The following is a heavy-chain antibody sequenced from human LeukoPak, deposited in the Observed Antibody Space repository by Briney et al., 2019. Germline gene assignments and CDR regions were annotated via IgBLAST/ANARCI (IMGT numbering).Heavy chain of an antibody. CDR3: AREGQQSYGMDV. CDR2: IKQGGSEK. D-gene: IGHD6-13*01. V-gene: IGHV3-7*05. Sequence: PGGSLRLSCAASGFTFRNYWITWVRQAPGKGLEWVANIKQGGSEKHYVDSVKGRFTISRDDATNSLYLQMNSLRIEDTAVYYCAREGQQSYGMDVWGQGTTVTVSS. J-gene: IGHJ6*02. CDR1: GFTFRNYW.